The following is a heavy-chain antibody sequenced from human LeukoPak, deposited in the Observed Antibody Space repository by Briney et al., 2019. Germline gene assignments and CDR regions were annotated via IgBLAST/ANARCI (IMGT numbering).Heavy chain of an antibody. J-gene: IGHJ3*02. D-gene: IGHD3-22*01. V-gene: IGHV1-58*02. CDR1: GFTFTSSA. CDR2: IVVGSGNT. CDR3: AAWGDTYYYDSSDAFDI. Sequence: SVKVSCKASGFTFTSSAMQWVRQARGQRLEWIGWIVVGSGNTNYAQKFQERVTITRDMSTSTAYMELSSLRSEDTAVYYCAAWGDTYYYDSSDAFDIWGQGTMVTVSS.